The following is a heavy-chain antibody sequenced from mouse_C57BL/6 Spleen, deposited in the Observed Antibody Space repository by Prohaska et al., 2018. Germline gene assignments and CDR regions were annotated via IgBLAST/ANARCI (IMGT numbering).Heavy chain of an antibody. J-gene: IGHJ3*01. Sequence: EVQLVESGGGLVKPGGSLKLSCAASGFTFSDYGMHWVRQAPEKGREWVAYIRSGISTIYYADKVKGRFTISRDNAKNTLFLQMTSLRSEDTAMYYCARNYGSSPAYWGQGTLVTVSA. D-gene: IGHD1-1*01. CDR3: ARNYGSSPAY. V-gene: IGHV5-17*01. CDR2: IRSGISTI. CDR1: GFTFSDYG.